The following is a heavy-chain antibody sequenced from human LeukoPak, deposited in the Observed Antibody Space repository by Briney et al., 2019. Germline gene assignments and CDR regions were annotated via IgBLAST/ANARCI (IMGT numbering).Heavy chain of an antibody. D-gene: IGHD3-10*01. Sequence: PGRSLRLSCTASGFTFSDYGMHWVRQAPGEGLEWLGVVWSDGNNKLYADSVRGRFTISRDNSKNTLYLQMNSLRAEDTAVYYCARDRGGTMVRGVIIPFNWFDPWGQGTLVTVSS. CDR1: GFTFSDYG. V-gene: IGHV3-33*01. J-gene: IGHJ5*02. CDR2: VWSDGNNK. CDR3: ARDRGGTMVRGVIIPFNWFDP.